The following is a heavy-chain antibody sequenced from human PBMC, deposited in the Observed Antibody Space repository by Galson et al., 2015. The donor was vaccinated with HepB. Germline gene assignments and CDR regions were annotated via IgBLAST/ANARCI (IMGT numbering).Heavy chain of an antibody. V-gene: IGHV6-1*01. CDR1: GDSVSSNSAA. Sequence: CAISGDSVSSNSAAWNWIRQSPPRGLEWLGRTYYRSKWYNDYAVSVKSRITINPDTSKNQFSLQLNSVTPEDTAVYYCARDCRGYGGIVGEACWFDPWGQGTLVTVSS. CDR2: TYYRSKWYN. CDR3: ARDCRGYGGIVGEACWFDP. D-gene: IGHD5-12*01. J-gene: IGHJ5*02.